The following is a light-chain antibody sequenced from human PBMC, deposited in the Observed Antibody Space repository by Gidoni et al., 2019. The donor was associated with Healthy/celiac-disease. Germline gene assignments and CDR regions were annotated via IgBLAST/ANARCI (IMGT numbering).Light chain of an antibody. J-gene: IGLJ2*01. CDR3: SSYAGSNKLV. Sequence: QSALTQPPSASGSPGQSVPISCTGTSSDVGGYNYVSWYQQHPGKAPKLMIYEVSTRPSGVPDRFSGSKSGNTASLTVSGLQAEDEADYYCSSYAGSNKLVFGGGTKLTVL. V-gene: IGLV2-8*01. CDR1: SSDVGGYNY. CDR2: EVS.